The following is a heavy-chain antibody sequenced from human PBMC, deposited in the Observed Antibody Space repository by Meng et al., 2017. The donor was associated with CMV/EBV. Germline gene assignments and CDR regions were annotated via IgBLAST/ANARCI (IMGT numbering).Heavy chain of an antibody. Sequence: GGSLRLSCAASGFTFSSYWMSWVRQAPGKGLEWVANIKQDGSEKYYVDSVKGRFTISRDNAKNSLYLQMNSPRAEDTAVYYCARDDRIAARPRFDYWGQGTLVTVSS. D-gene: IGHD6-6*01. CDR2: IKQDGSEK. CDR3: ARDDRIAARPRFDY. J-gene: IGHJ4*02. CDR1: GFTFSSYW. V-gene: IGHV3-7*01.